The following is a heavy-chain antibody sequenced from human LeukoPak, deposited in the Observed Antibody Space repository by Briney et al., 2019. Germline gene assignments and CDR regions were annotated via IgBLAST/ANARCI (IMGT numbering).Heavy chain of an antibody. CDR3: ARAGDPEY. V-gene: IGHV3-21*01. Sequence: GGSLRLSCAASRFTFSSYSMNWVRQAPGKGLEWVSSISSSGTYIDYADSVKGRITISRDNAKNSLFLQMHSLRAVDTAVYYCARAGDPEYWGQGTLVTVSS. D-gene: IGHD3-10*01. CDR1: RFTFSSYS. CDR2: ISSSGTYI. J-gene: IGHJ4*02.